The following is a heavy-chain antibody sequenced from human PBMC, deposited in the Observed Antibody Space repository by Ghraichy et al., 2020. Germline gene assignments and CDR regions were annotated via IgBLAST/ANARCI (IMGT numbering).Heavy chain of an antibody. Sequence: ASVKVSCRTSGYTFSNYYIHWVRQAPGQGLEWMGWINPKSGGTNFAQKFQGRVTMTRDTSISTAYMELRRLRFDDTAVYYCARHRVRPTYYYDTSASDYWGQGTLVTVSP. CDR1: GYTFSNYY. J-gene: IGHJ4*02. CDR3: ARHRVRPTYYYDTSASDY. CDR2: INPKSGGT. D-gene: IGHD3-22*01. V-gene: IGHV1-2*02.